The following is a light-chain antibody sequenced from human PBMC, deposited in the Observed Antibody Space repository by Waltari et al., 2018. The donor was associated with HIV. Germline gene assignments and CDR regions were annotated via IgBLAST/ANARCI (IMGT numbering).Light chain of an antibody. J-gene: IGLJ1*01. CDR2: YDR. CDR3: QVWDSSSDRNYV. V-gene: IGLV3-21*02. Sequence: SYILTQPPSVSVAPGQTARITCGGNNIGDKSVHWYQQKPGQATVLVVYYDRDRPAGIPERFSGSNSGNTATLTISRVEAGDEADYYCQVWDSSSDRNYVFGTGTKVTVL. CDR1: NIGDKS.